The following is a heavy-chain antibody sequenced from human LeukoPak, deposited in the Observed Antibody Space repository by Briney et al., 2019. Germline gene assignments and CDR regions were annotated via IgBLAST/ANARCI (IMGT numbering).Heavy chain of an antibody. Sequence: SETLSLTCTVSGGSISSYYWSWIRQPPGKGLEWIGYIYYSGSTNYNPSLKSRVTISVDTSKNQFSLKLSSVTAADTAVYYCARDGSGFDVWGQGTKVTVSS. CDR3: ARDGSGFDV. CDR1: GGSISSYY. D-gene: IGHD2-2*03. J-gene: IGHJ3*01. CDR2: IYYSGST. V-gene: IGHV4-59*01.